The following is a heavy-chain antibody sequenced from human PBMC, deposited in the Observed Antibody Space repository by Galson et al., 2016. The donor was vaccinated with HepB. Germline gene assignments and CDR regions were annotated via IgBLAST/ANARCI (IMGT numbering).Heavy chain of an antibody. CDR1: DGPFNGYY. V-gene: IGHV4-34*01. J-gene: IGHJ6*02. Sequence: LSLTCVIYDGPFNGYYWTWIRQSPEKGLEWIGEINHSGRTNDNPSLRSRVSISADRSKNEFYLKLSSVTAADTAVYYCARGVYYGSGTYYHYYYGMDVWGQGTPVTVSS. CDR2: INHSGRT. D-gene: IGHD3-10*01. CDR3: ARGVYYGSGTYYHYYYGMDV.